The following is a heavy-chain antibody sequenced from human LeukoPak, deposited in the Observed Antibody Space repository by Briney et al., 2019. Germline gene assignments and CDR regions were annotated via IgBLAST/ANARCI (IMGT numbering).Heavy chain of an antibody. CDR3: AKPSGPYYYGSGSLPAGY. Sequence: GGSLRRSCAASGFTFSSYGMHWVRQAPGKGLEWVAVISYDGSNKYYADSVKGRFTISRDNSKNTLYLQMNSLRAEDTAVYYCAKPSGPYYYGSGSLPAGYWGQGTLVTVSS. CDR2: ISYDGSNK. V-gene: IGHV3-30*18. J-gene: IGHJ4*02. D-gene: IGHD3-10*01. CDR1: GFTFSSYG.